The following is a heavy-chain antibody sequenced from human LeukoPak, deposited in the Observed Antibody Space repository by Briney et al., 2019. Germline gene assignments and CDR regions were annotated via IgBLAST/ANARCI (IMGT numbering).Heavy chain of an antibody. Sequence: GGSLRLSCAGSGFIFDDYGMSWVRQVPGKGLEWVSGTNWNGGSTGYADSVKGRSTISRDNAKKSLYLQMNSLRAEDTALYRCARVSSGGSFYYFDYWGLGTLVTVSS. CDR2: TNWNGGST. D-gene: IGHD6-19*01. J-gene: IGHJ4*02. CDR3: ARVSSGGSFYYFDY. CDR1: GFIFDDYG. V-gene: IGHV3-20*01.